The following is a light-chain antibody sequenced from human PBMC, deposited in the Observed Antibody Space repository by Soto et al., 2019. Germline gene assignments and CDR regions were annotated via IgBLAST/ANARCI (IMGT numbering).Light chain of an antibody. CDR2: AAS. V-gene: IGKV1-6*01. Sequence: AMQMTQSPSSLSASVGDRVTNTCRASQGIRNDLGWYQQKPGKAPKLLIYAASSLQSGVPSSFSGSGSGTDFTLTISSLQPEDFATYYCLQDYNYPPTFGQGTKVEIK. CDR3: LQDYNYPPT. CDR1: QGIRND. J-gene: IGKJ1*01.